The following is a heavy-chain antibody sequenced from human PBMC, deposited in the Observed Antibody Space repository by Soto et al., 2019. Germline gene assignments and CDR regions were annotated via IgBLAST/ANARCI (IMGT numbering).Heavy chain of an antibody. V-gene: IGHV5-51*01. J-gene: IGHJ4*02. CDR1: GYSFTSYW. Sequence: GESLKISCKGSGYSFTSYWIGWVRQMPGKGLEWMGIIYPGDSDTRYSPSFQGQVTISADKSISTAYLQWSSLKAADTAVYYCATMGTPATGLYYFDYWGQGTLVTVSS. CDR3: ATMGTPATGLYYFDY. D-gene: IGHD2-15*01. CDR2: IYPGDSDT.